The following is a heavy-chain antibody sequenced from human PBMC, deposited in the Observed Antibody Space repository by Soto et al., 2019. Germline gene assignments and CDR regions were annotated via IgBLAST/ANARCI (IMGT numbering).Heavy chain of an antibody. Sequence: QITLKESGPTLVKPTQTLTLTCTFSGFSLSSTRVAVGWIRQPPGKALEWLALIYWDDDKRYSPFLKSRLTITKDTSQTQVVLTMTTMDPVDTATYYCAHSVVAGLGYYFDYWGQGTLVTVSS. J-gene: IGHJ4*02. V-gene: IGHV2-5*02. CDR1: GFSLSSTRVA. D-gene: IGHD6-19*01. CDR2: IYWDDDK. CDR3: AHSVVAGLGYYFDY.